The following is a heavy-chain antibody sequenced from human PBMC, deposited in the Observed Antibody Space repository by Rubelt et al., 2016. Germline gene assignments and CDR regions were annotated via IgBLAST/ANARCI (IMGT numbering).Heavy chain of an antibody. Sequence: QVQLQESGPGLVKPSETLSLTCTVSGGSISSYYWSWIRQPPGKGLEWIGYIYYSGSTNYNPSLKSRVTISVDTSKNQFSPKLSSVTAADTAVYYCARHGHPEGYYDSSGYYNYFDYWGQGTLVTVSS. V-gene: IGHV4-59*08. CDR1: GGSISSYY. CDR2: IYYSGST. CDR3: ARHGHPEGYYDSSGYYNYFDY. D-gene: IGHD3-22*01. J-gene: IGHJ4*02.